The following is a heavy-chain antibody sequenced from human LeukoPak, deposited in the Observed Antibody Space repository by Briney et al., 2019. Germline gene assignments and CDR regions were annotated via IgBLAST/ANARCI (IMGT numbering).Heavy chain of an antibody. CDR3: ARLSGSYYS. CDR1: GFTFSTDA. CDR2: ISSNGRGT. V-gene: IGHV3-64*01. J-gene: IGHJ5*02. Sequence: GGSLRLSCAASGFTFSTDAMHWVRQAPGKGLEWVSAISSNGRGTYYVNSVKGRFTISRDNSKNTVYLQMASLGTEDMAVYYCARLSGSYYSWGQGTLVTVSS. D-gene: IGHD1-26*01.